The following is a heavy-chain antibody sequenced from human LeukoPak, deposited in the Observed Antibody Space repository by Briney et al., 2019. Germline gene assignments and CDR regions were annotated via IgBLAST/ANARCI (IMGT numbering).Heavy chain of an antibody. D-gene: IGHD3-3*01. V-gene: IGHV4-34*01. CDR1: GGSFSGYY. CDR3: AREGTRTYYDFWSGYQEYYFDY. Sequence: SETLSLTCAVYGGSFSGYYWSWIRQPPGKGLEWIGEINHSGSTNYNPSLKSRVTISVDTSKNQFSLKLSSVTAADTAVYYCAREGTRTYYDFWSGYQEYYFDYWGQGTLVTVSS. CDR2: INHSGST. J-gene: IGHJ4*02.